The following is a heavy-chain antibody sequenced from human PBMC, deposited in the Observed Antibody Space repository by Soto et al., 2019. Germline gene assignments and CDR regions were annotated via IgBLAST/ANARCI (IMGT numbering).Heavy chain of an antibody. J-gene: IGHJ4*02. CDR2: INHSGST. CDR3: ARGELTYYHILTGYFPPDY. D-gene: IGHD3-9*01. CDR1: GGSFSGYY. V-gene: IGHV4-34*01. Sequence: ETLSLTCAVYGGSFSGYYWSWIRQPPGKGLEWIGEINHSGSTNYNPSLKSRVTISVDTSENQFSLKLSSVTAADTAVYYCARGELTYYHILTGYFPPDYWGQGTLVTVSS.